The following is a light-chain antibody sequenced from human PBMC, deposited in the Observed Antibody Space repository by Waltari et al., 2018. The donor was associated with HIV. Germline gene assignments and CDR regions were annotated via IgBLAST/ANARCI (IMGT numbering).Light chain of an antibody. V-gene: IGLV1-47*01. CDR1: SSNIGSNY. J-gene: IGLJ2*01. CDR3: AAWDDSLSGPV. CDR2: RKN. Sequence: QSVLTQPPSASGTPGQRVTISCSGSSSNIGSNYVYWYQQLPGTAPKLLISRKNQGPSGVPDRFSGAKSGTSASLAISGLRSEDEADYYCAAWDDSLSGPVFGGGTKLTVL.